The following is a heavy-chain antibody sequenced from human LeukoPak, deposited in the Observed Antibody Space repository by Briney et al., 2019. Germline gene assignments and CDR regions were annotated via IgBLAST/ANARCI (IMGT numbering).Heavy chain of an antibody. CDR1: GFSLSNYG. CDR2: ISSDGVGGST. J-gene: IGHJ5*01. V-gene: IGHV3-64*01. D-gene: IGHD2-8*01. Sequence: GGSLRLSCEASGFSLSNYGMHWVRQAPGKGLEYVSAISSDGVGGSTYYANSVKGRFTISRNNSKNTLHLQVGSLTTEDMAVYYCARDRCTKGVCLDSWGHGTLVSVSS. CDR3: ARDRCTKGVCLDS.